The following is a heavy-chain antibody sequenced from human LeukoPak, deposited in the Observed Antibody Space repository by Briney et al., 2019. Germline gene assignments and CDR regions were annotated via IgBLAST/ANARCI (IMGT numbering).Heavy chain of an antibody. CDR3: GAAYSGSSPFDY. CDR2: ISSSSYYI. J-gene: IGHJ4*02. D-gene: IGHD1-26*01. Sequence: RGSLRFSCTASGFTFSTYTMNWVRQAPGKGLEWVSSISSSSYYIYYADSVKGRFTISRDNAKNSLFLQMNSLRAEDTAVYYCGAAYSGSSPFDYWGQGTLVTVSS. V-gene: IGHV3-21*01. CDR1: GFTFSTYT.